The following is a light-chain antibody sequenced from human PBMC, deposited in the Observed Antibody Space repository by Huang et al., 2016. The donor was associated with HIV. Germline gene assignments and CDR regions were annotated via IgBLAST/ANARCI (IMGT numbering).Light chain of an antibody. CDR3: QQYDNLPSLT. J-gene: IGKJ4*01. CDR1: QDISNY. CDR2: DAS. Sequence: DIQMTQSPSSLSASVGDRVTITCQASQDISNYLNWYQQKPGKAPKLLMYDASNLETGVPSRFSGGGSGTDFTFTSSSLQPEDIATYYCQQYDNLPSLTFGGGTKVEIK. V-gene: IGKV1-33*01.